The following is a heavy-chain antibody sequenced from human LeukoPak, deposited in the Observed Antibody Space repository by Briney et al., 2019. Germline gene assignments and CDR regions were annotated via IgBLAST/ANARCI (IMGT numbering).Heavy chain of an antibody. V-gene: IGHV6-1*01. CDR2: TYYRSKLDN. Sequence: SQTLSLTCAISGDSVSSNSAAWNWIRQSPSRGLEWLGRTYYRSKLDNDYAVSVKSRITINLDTSKNQFTLYLNSVTPEDTAVYYCARDTGVRGSFGWFDPWGQGTLVTVSS. J-gene: IGHJ5*02. D-gene: IGHD2-15*01. CDR3: ARDTGVRGSFGWFDP. CDR1: GDSVSSNSAA.